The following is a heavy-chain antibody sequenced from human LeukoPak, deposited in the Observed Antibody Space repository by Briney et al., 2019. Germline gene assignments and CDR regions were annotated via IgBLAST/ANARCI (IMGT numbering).Heavy chain of an antibody. D-gene: IGHD2-8*01. V-gene: IGHV1-2*02. CDR1: GYTFTGYY. Sequence: GASVKVSCKASGYTFTGYYMHWVRQAPGQGVEWMGWINPNSGGTNYAQKFQGRVTMTRDTSISTAYMELSRLRSDDTAVYYCARGSAGLGYCTNGVCYEPPFGYWGQGTLVTVSS. CDR3: ARGSAGLGYCTNGVCYEPPFGY. J-gene: IGHJ4*02. CDR2: INPNSGGT.